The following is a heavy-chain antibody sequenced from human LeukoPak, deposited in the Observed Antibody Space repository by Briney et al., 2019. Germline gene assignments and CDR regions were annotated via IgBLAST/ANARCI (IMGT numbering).Heavy chain of an antibody. Sequence: GGSLRLSCAASGFTFSSYWMTWVRQAPGKWLEWVSKIKQDGSEKYYVDSVKGRFTLSRDNAKNSLYLQMNSLGAEDTAVYYCARRGTSSSWAHFDYWGQGTLVTVSS. CDR3: ARRGTSSSWAHFDY. J-gene: IGHJ4*02. D-gene: IGHD6-13*01. V-gene: IGHV3-7*05. CDR1: GFTFSSYW. CDR2: IKQDGSEK.